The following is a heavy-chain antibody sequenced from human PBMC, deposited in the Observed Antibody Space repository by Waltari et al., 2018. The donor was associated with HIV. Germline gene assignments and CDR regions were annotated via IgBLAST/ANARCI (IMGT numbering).Heavy chain of an antibody. CDR2: ISDRGQTL. CDR1: GLPFRALD. V-gene: IGHV3-48*03. D-gene: IGHD6-6*01. CDR3: VRGGAAFVTGGMQVVQPGP. J-gene: IGHJ5*02. Sequence: EVQLVASGGGLVRPGGSLRFSCLASGLPFRALDTNGARKAPGKGLEVLSVISDRGQTLYYTASTKGRFTASRNNAKRSLYLDMSGLTAADTAVYYCVRGGAAFVTGGMQVVQPGPWGQGTLVTVS.